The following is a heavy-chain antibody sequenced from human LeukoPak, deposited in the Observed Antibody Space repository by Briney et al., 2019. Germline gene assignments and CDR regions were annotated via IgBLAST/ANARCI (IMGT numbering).Heavy chain of an antibody. CDR3: AKDLGRYRNNYFDY. CDR1: GFTFSTYA. CDR2: ISGSGGRT. D-gene: IGHD1-26*01. Sequence: PGGSLRLSCAASGFTFSTYAMSWVRQAPGKGLEWVSTISGSGGRTYYTDSVKGRFTISRDNSKNTLYLQMNSLRAEDTAVYYCAKDLGRYRNNYFDYWGQGTLVTVSS. J-gene: IGHJ4*02. V-gene: IGHV3-23*01.